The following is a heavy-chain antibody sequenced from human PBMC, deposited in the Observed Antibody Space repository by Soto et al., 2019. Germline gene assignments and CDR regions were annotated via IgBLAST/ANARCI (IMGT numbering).Heavy chain of an antibody. V-gene: IGHV4-39*01. CDR1: GDSISTSTYY. CDR3: ARYSGTYFFDY. D-gene: IGHD1-26*01. Sequence: QVQLQESGPGLVKPSETLSLSCTVSGDSISTSTYYWAWIRQPPGKGLDWIGNVYFDGTTYYNPSLKSRATISMETSMNRFSLRLRSVTATDTAVFYCARYSGTYFFDYWGQGTLVTVSS. CDR2: VYFDGTT. J-gene: IGHJ4*02.